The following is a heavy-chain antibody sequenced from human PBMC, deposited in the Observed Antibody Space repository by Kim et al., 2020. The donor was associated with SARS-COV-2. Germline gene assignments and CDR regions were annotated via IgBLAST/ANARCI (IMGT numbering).Heavy chain of an antibody. J-gene: IGHJ4*02. Sequence: VKGRFTISRDNAKNTLYLQMTSRRAEDTAVYYCASTVYYDFWSGYLFDYWGQGTLVTVSS. CDR3: ASTVYYDFWSGYLFDY. V-gene: IGHV3-74*01. D-gene: IGHD3-3*01.